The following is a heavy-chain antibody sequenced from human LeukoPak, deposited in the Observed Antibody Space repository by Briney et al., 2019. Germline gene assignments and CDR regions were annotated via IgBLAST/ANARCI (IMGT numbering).Heavy chain of an antibody. CDR2: IYYSGST. CDR1: GGSISSYY. CDR3: ARVYSSYYFDY. Sequence: SETLSLTCTVSGGSISSYYWSWIRQPPWKGLEWIGYIYYSGSTNYNPSLWSRVTISVDTSKNQFSLKLSSVTAADTAVYYCARVYSSYYFDYWGQGTLVTVSS. V-gene: IGHV4-59*01. D-gene: IGHD6-13*01. J-gene: IGHJ4*02.